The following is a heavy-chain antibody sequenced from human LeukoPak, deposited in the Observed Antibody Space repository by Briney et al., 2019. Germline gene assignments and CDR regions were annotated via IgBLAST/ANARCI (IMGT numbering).Heavy chain of an antibody. CDR3: AKDLVDTAMVD. J-gene: IGHJ4*02. CDR1: GFTFSSYG. CDR2: ISGSGGST. V-gene: IGHV3-23*01. D-gene: IGHD5-18*01. Sequence: GGTLRLSCAASGFTFSSYGMSWVRQAPGKGLEWVSAISGSGGSTYYADSVKGRFTISRGNSKNTLYLQMNSLRAEDTAVYYCAKDLVDTAMVDWGQGTLVTVSS.